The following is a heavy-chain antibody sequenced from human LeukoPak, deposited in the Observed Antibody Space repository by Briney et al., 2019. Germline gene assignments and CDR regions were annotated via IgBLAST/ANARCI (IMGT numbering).Heavy chain of an antibody. D-gene: IGHD1-7*01. Sequence: GRSLRLSCAASGFTFDDYAMHWVRQAPGKGLEWVSGISWNSGSIGYADSVKGRFTISRDNAKNSLYLQMNSLRAEDTAVYYCAKVLNWNYDGEYYFDYWGQGTLVTVSS. V-gene: IGHV3-9*01. CDR3: AKVLNWNYDGEYYFDY. CDR2: ISWNSGSI. J-gene: IGHJ4*02. CDR1: GFTFDDYA.